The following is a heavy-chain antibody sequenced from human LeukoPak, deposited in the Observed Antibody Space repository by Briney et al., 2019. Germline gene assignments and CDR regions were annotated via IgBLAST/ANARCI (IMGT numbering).Heavy chain of an antibody. CDR1: GFTFSSYS. CDR2: ISSSSSTI. D-gene: IGHD6-13*01. Sequence: GGSLRLSCAASGFTFSSYSMNWVRQAPGKGLEWVSYISSSSSTIYYADSVKGRFTISRDNAKNSLYLQMNSLRAEDTAVYYCARVVSSRYYYYMDVWGKGTTVTVSS. J-gene: IGHJ6*03. V-gene: IGHV3-48*01. CDR3: ARVVSSRYYYYMDV.